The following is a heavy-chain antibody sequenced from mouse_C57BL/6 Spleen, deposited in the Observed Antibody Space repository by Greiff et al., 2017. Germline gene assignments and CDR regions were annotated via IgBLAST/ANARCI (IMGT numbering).Heavy chain of an antibody. V-gene: IGHV5-6*02. CDR1: GFTFSSYG. CDR3: ARQDGYYAMDY. CDR2: ISSGGSYT. D-gene: IGHD2-3*01. J-gene: IGHJ4*01. Sequence: DVMLVESGGDLVKPGGSLKLSCAASGFTFSSYGMSWVRQTPDKRLEWVATISSGGSYTYYPDSVKGRFTISRDNAKNTLYLQMRSLKSEDTAMYHCARQDGYYAMDYWGQGTSVTVSS.